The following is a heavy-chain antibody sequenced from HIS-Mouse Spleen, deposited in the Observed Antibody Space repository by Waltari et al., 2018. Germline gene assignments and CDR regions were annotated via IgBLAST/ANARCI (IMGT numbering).Heavy chain of an antibody. CDR2: INPNSGGT. J-gene: IGHJ4*02. Sequence: QVQLVQSGAEVKKPGASVKVSCKASGYTFTGYYMHWVRQAPGQGLEWMGWINPNSGGTNDAQKFQGRVTMTRDTSISTAYMELSRLRSDDTAVYYCARALIAARPYYFDYWGQGTLVTVSS. V-gene: IGHV1-2*02. CDR3: ARALIAARPYYFDY. D-gene: IGHD6-6*01. CDR1: GYTFTGYY.